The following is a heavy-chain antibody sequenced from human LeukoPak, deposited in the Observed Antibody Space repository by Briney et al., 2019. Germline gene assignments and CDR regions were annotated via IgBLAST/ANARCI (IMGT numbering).Heavy chain of an antibody. D-gene: IGHD3-16*01. CDR3: ARGEDYGDYFDY. Sequence: GGSLRLSCAASGFTFSNYWMSWVRQAPGKGLEWVANIKQDGSDKYYVDSAKGRFTISRDKAKNSLYLQMNSLRVEDTAVYHCARGEDYGDYFDYWGQGTLVTVSS. CDR2: IKQDGSDK. CDR1: GFTFSNYW. J-gene: IGHJ4*02. V-gene: IGHV3-7*03.